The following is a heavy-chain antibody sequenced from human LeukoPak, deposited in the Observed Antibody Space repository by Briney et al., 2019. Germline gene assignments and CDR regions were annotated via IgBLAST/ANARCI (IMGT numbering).Heavy chain of an antibody. V-gene: IGHV3-30-3*01. CDR1: GFTFSSYD. CDR3: ARDAYNEEDWYFDL. J-gene: IGHJ2*01. D-gene: IGHD5-24*01. Sequence: PGGSLRLSCAASGFTFSSYDMHWVRQAPGKGLEWGAVISYDGNNKYYADSVKGRFTISRDNSEKTLYLQMNSLGAEDTAVYYCARDAYNEEDWYFDLWGGGILVTVS. CDR2: ISYDGNNK.